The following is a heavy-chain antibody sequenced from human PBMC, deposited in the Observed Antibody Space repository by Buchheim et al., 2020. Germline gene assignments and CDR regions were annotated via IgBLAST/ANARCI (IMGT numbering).Heavy chain of an antibody. CDR1: GFTFTNTA. D-gene: IGHD4/OR15-4a*01. V-gene: IGHV3-23*01. Sequence: EVQLLESGGGLVQPGGSLRLSCAASGFTFTNTAMSWFRQAPGKGLEWVSTIGAGGVGTYYVDSVKGRCTISGDNSKNTLSLQMDSLRAEDTAVYYCVKHTGSEYGASDYWGQGTL. J-gene: IGHJ4*02. CDR3: VKHTGSEYGASDY. CDR2: IGAGGVGT.